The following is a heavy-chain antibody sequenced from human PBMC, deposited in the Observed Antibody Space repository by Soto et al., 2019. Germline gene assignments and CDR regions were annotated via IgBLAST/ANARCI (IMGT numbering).Heavy chain of an antibody. CDR2: ISSSSSYT. CDR1: GFTFSDYY. V-gene: IGHV3-11*06. D-gene: IGHD2-8*01. CDR3: VRDLISSSTNYSDS. Sequence: GGSLRLSCAASGFTFSDYYMSWIRQAPGKGLEWLSYISSSSSYTNYADSVKGRFTISRDNAKTSLFLQMNSLRADDTAVYYCVRDLISSSTNYSDSRGQGPLLSVSP. J-gene: IGHJ4*02.